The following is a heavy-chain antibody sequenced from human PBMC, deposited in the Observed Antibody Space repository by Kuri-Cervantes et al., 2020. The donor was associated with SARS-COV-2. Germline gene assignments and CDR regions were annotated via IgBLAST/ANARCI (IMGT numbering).Heavy chain of an antibody. V-gene: IGHV1-69*13. J-gene: IGHJ3*02. CDR1: GYTFTSSG. CDR3: ARGGGEVERYAFDI. Sequence: SVKVSCKASGYTFTSSGISWVRQAPGQGLEWMGGIIPIFGTANYAQKFQGRVTITADESTSTAYMELSSLRSEDTAVYYCARGGGEVERYAFDIWGQGTMVTVSS. D-gene: IGHD1-1*01. CDR2: IIPIFGTA.